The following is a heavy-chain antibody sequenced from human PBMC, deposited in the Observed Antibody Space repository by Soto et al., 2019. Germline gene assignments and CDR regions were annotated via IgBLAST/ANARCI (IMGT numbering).Heavy chain of an antibody. J-gene: IGHJ4*02. CDR2: ISGSGDST. V-gene: IGHV3-23*01. Sequence: EVQLLESGGGWEQPGGSLRLSCAASGFSFNNYAMSWVRQAPGKGLEWVSSISGSGDSTYYADSVKGRFTISRDNSKNTLYLQINCLRAEDTAVYFCANGGGYSYGPTSYYFDYWGQGTLVTVSS. CDR3: ANGGGYSYGPTSYYFDY. D-gene: IGHD5-18*01. CDR1: GFSFNNYA.